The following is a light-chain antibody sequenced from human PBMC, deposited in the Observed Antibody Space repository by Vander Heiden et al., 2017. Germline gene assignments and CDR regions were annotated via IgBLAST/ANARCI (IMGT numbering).Light chain of an antibody. CDR1: SSNIGAGYD. J-gene: IGLJ2*01. CDR3: QSYDSSLSGSRV. Sequence: QSVLTPPPSVSGAPVHRVTISCTGSSSNIGAGYDVHWDQQLPGTAPKLLSYGNSNRPSGVPDRFSGSKSGTAASLAITGLQAEDEADYYCQSYDSSLSGSRVFGGGTKLTVL. V-gene: IGLV1-40*01. CDR2: GNS.